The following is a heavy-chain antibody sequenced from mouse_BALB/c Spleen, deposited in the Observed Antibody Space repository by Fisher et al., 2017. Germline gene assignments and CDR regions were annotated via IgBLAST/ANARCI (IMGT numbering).Heavy chain of an antibody. CDR3: AREIRGYFDV. V-gene: IGHV1-80*01. J-gene: IGHJ1*01. Sequence: KFKGKATLTSDKSSSTAYMELSSLTSEDSAVYYCAREIRGYFDVWGAGTTVTVSS.